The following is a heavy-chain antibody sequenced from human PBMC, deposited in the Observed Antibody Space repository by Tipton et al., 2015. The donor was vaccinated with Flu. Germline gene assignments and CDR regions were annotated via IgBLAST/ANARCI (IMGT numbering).Heavy chain of an antibody. J-gene: IGHJ4*02. D-gene: IGHD3-22*01. CDR3: ATDRRDHYGSSGYYPFDN. CDR1: GGNFRRFS. CDR2: IIPIFRAS. V-gene: IGHV1-69*01. Sequence: QVQLVQSGAEVKKPGSSVKVSCKASGGNFRRFSISWVRQAPGQGLEWMGGIIPIFRASNYAQKFQDRVTITADVSTSTAYMELRSLRSEDTAVYYCATDRRDHYGSSGYYPFDNWGQGTLVTVSS.